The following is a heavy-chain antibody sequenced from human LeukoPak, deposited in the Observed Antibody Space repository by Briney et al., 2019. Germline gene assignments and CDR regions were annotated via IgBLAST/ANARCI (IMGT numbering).Heavy chain of an antibody. V-gene: IGHV4-59*01. CDR3: ARVTREAARYWYFDL. D-gene: IGHD6-6*01. J-gene: IGHJ2*01. CDR2: IYYSGST. Sequence: PSETLSLTCIVSGGSISSFSWSWIRQPPGKGLEWIGHIYYSGSTNYNPSLKSRVTISVDTSKNQFSLKLSSVTAADTAVYFCARVTREAARYWYFDLWGRGTLVTVSS. CDR1: GGSISSFS.